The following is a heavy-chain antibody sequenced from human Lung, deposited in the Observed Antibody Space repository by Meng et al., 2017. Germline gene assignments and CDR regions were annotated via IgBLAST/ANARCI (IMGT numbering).Heavy chain of an antibody. Sequence: QVQLVQSGAEVKKPGASVKVSCKASGYTFTHHGISWIRQAPGQGLEWMGWISCYNGDTNYAQNLQGRVTMTIDTSTSTAYMELRSLRSDDTAVYYCARDRYCSTTSCTGWFDPWGQGTLVTVSS. CDR1: GYTFTHHG. CDR2: ISCYNGDT. CDR3: ARDRYCSTTSCTGWFDP. J-gene: IGHJ5*02. D-gene: IGHD2-2*01. V-gene: IGHV1-18*01.